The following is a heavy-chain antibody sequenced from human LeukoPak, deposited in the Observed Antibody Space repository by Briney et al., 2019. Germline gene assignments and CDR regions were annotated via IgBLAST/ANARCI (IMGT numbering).Heavy chain of an antibody. CDR2: INHSGST. V-gene: IGHV4-34*01. CDR1: GGSFSGYY. D-gene: IGHD3-22*01. Sequence: PSEXXSLTCAVYGGSFSGYYWSWIRQPPGKGLEWIGEINHSGSTNYNPSLKSRVTISVDTSKDQFSLKLSSVTAADTAVYYCARGLDYDSSGYYYFDYWGQGTLVTVSS. J-gene: IGHJ4*02. CDR3: ARGLDYDSSGYYYFDY.